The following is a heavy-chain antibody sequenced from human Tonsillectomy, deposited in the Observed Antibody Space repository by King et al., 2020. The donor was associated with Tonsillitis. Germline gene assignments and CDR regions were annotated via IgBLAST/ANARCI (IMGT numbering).Heavy chain of an antibody. V-gene: IGHV1-69*01. Sequence: LVQSGAEVKKPGSSVKVSCKASGGTFSSQGITWVRQAPGQGLEWMGVIIPIFSTVNYAQNFQGRVTITADESTSTAYMELSSLRSEDTAVYYCARDRVDFWSGYFDYWGQGTLVTVSS. J-gene: IGHJ4*02. CDR3: ARDRVDFWSGYFDY. CDR2: IIPIFSTV. CDR1: GGTFSSQG. D-gene: IGHD3-3*01.